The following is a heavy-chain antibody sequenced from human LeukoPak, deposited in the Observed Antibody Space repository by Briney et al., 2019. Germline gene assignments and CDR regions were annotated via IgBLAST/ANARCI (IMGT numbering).Heavy chain of an antibody. V-gene: IGHV4-59*01. CDR2: FYHSGST. Sequence: PSETLSLTCSVSGGFNTHYYWSWIRQPPGKGLEWIGYFYHSGSTNYNPSLKSRVTISVDTSKNHFSLKLSSVTAADTSVYYCARDRRGILVAGKALDYWGQGTLVTVSS. CDR3: ARDRRGILVAGKALDY. J-gene: IGHJ4*02. D-gene: IGHD6-19*01. CDR1: GGFNTHYY.